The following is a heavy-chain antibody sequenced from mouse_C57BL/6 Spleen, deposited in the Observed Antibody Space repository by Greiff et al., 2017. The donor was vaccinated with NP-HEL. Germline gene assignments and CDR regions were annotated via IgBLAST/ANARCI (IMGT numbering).Heavy chain of an antibody. J-gene: IGHJ4*01. V-gene: IGHV5-17*01. Sequence: EVKLMESGGGLVKPGGSLKLSCAASGFTFSDYGMHWVRQAPEKGLEWVAYISSGSSTIYYADTVKGRFTISRDNAKNTLFLQMTSLRSEDTAMYYCARPSYCYGSSYPYYAMDYWGQGTSVTVSS. CDR2: ISSGSSTI. CDR3: ARPSYCYGSSYPYYAMDY. D-gene: IGHD1-1*01. CDR1: GFTFSDYG.